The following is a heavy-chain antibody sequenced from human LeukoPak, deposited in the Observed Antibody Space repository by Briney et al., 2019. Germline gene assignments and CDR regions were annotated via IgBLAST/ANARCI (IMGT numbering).Heavy chain of an antibody. CDR1: GFTFSSYA. Sequence: GGSLRLSCAASGFTFSSYAMSWVRQAPGKGLEWVSAISGSGGSTYYADSVKGRFTISRDNSKNTLYMQMNSLRAEDTAVYYCAKGGSGEMIGYWGQGTLVTVSS. J-gene: IGHJ4*02. D-gene: IGHD3-10*01. CDR3: AKGGSGEMIGY. V-gene: IGHV3-23*01. CDR2: ISGSGGST.